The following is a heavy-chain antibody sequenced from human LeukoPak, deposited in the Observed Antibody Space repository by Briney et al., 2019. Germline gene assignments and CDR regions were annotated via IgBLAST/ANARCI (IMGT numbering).Heavy chain of an antibody. Sequence: PGESLKISCKGSGYSFTSYWSGWVRQMRGKGLEWMGIIYPGDSDTRYSPSFQGQVTISADKSISTAYLQWSSLKASDTAMYYCARRSLEMATIGDYYFDYWGQGTLVTVSS. J-gene: IGHJ4*02. D-gene: IGHD5-24*01. CDR2: IYPGDSDT. CDR3: ARRSLEMATIGDYYFDY. CDR1: GYSFTSYW. V-gene: IGHV5-51*01.